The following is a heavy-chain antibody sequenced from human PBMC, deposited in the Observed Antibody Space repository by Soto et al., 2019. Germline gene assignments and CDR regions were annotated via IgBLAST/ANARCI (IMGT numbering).Heavy chain of an antibody. CDR3: AREVAPSSSWYGVAEDYFDY. CDR2: IKQDRSEK. Sequence: GGSLRLSCAASGFTFSSYWMSWVRQAPGKGLEWVANIKQDRSEKYYVDSVKGRFTISRDNAKNSLYLQMNSLRAEDTAVYYCAREVAPSSSWYGVAEDYFDYWGQGTLVTVSS. D-gene: IGHD6-13*01. J-gene: IGHJ4*02. V-gene: IGHV3-7*01. CDR1: GFTFSSYW.